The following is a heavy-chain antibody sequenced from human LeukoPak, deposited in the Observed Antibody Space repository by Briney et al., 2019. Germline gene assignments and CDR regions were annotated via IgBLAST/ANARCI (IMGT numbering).Heavy chain of an antibody. CDR3: ARGPGIAVAPLQH. J-gene: IGHJ1*01. Sequence: PGGSLRLSCEVSGFTLSSYSMTWVRQAPGKGLEWVSSFRSSGRDIIYGDSVRGRLTIARDDAKNSLYLQMNSLRAEDTAVYYCARGPGIAVAPLQHWGQGTLVTVSS. CDR1: GFTLSSYS. CDR2: FRSSGRDI. V-gene: IGHV3-21*01. D-gene: IGHD6-19*01.